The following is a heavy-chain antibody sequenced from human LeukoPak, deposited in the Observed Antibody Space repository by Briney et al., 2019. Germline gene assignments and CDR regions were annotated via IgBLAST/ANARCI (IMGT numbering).Heavy chain of an antibody. D-gene: IGHD3-10*01. CDR1: GFTFGDYA. CDR2: ITSKPYGETT. CDR3: TRVQLERWFGELIGWFDP. J-gene: IGHJ5*02. V-gene: IGHV3-49*04. Sequence: GGSLRLSCTTSGFTFGDYAMSWVRQAPGKGLEWVGFITSKPYGETTEYAASVKGRFTISRDDSKTVAYLQMNSLKTEDTAVYYCTRVQLERWFGELIGWFDPWGQGTLVTVSS.